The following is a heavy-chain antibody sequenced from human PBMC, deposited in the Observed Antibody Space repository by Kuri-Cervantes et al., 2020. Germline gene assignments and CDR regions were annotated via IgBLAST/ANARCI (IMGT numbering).Heavy chain of an antibody. CDR3: ARDLTPTYYYDSSGYGAAFDI. D-gene: IGHD3-22*01. CDR1: GYTFTSYC. Sequence: ASVKVSCKASGYTFTSYCMHWVRQAPGQGLEWMGWINPSGGSTSYAQKFQGRVTVTRDTSTSTVYMELSSLRSEDTAVYYCARDLTPTYYYDSSGYGAAFDIWGQGTMVTVSS. CDR2: INPSGGST. V-gene: IGHV1-46*01. J-gene: IGHJ3*02.